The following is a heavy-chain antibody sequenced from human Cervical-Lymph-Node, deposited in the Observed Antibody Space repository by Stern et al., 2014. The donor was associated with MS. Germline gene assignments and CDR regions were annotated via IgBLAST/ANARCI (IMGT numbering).Heavy chain of an antibody. CDR1: GYTFTDYY. CDR2: INPNRGGK. J-gene: IGHJ6*02. Sequence: QDQLVQSGAAVKKPGASVKVSCKASGYTFTDYYMHGVRQAPGQGLEWMGWINPNRGGKNYAQRFQGRVTMTRDTSIRTGDLELSRLTSDDTAVFYCATGGVDFWGQGTTVTVSS. CDR3: ATGGVDF. D-gene: IGHD2-8*01. V-gene: IGHV1-2*02.